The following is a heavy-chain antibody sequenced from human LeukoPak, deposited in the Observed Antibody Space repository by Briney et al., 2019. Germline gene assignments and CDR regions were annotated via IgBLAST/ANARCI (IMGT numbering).Heavy chain of an antibody. Sequence: SETLSLTCTVPGGSISSSSYYWGWIRQPPGKGLEWIGSIYYSGSTYYNPSLKSRVTISVDTSKNQFSLKLSSVTAADTAVYYCARGLGQLVYYYYYYMDVWGKGTTVTVSS. CDR3: ARGLGQLVYYYYYYMDV. V-gene: IGHV4-39*07. D-gene: IGHD6-6*01. CDR2: IYYSGST. J-gene: IGHJ6*03. CDR1: GGSISSSSYY.